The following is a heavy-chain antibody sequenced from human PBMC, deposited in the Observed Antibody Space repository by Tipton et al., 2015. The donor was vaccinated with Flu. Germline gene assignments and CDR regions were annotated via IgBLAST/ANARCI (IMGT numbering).Heavy chain of an antibody. CDR1: GGSISSYY. J-gene: IGHJ4*02. CDR2: IYYSGST. Sequence: TLSLTCTVSGGSISSYYWSWIRQPPGKGLEWIGYIYYSGSTNYNPSLKSRVTISVDTSKNQFSLKLSSVTAADTAVYYCARDSSSGLSFFDYWGQGTLVTVSS. V-gene: IGHV4-59*01. D-gene: IGHD5-12*01. CDR3: ARDSSSGLSFFDY.